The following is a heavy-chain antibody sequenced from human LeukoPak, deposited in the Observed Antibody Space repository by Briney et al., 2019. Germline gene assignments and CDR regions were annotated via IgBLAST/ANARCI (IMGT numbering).Heavy chain of an antibody. J-gene: IGHJ4*02. CDR1: GGSIKSHF. CDR3: VRTNPWDLTYYFDY. CDR2: IFHSGST. D-gene: IGHD1-14*01. V-gene: IGHV4-59*11. Sequence: SETLSLTCTVSGGSIKSHFWSWVRQPPGKRLEWIGYIFHSGSTNCNPSLKSRVTISVDTSKNQFSLRLTSVTAADTAVYYCVRTNPWDLTYYFDYWGQGNLVTVSS.